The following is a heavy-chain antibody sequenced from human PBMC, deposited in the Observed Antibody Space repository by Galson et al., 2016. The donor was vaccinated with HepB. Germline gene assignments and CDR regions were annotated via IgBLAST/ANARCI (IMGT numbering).Heavy chain of an antibody. CDR2: ISNDGNNK. Sequence: SLRLSCAASGFSFSNYGIHWVRQAPGKGLEWVGLISNDGNNKYYAESVKGRFTISRDNSKNTLYLQMNTLRPEDTAVFFCAKDQGSASAWSGAFYSWGQGTLVTVSS. V-gene: IGHV3-30*18. D-gene: IGHD6-19*01. CDR3: AKDQGSASAWSGAFYS. J-gene: IGHJ4*02. CDR1: GFSFSNYG.